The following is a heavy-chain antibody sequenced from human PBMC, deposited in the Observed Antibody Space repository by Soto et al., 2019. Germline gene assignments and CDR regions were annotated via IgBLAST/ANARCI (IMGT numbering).Heavy chain of an antibody. J-gene: IGHJ6*02. CDR3: AKADHLYYYYGMDV. Sequence: SQTLSLTCAISGDSVSSNSAAWNWIRQSPSRGLEWLGRTYYRSKWYNDYAVSVKSRITINPDTSKNQFSLQLNSVTPEDTAVYYSAKADHLYYYYGMDVWGQGTTVTVSS. V-gene: IGHV6-1*01. CDR1: GDSVSSNSAA. CDR2: TYYRSKWYN.